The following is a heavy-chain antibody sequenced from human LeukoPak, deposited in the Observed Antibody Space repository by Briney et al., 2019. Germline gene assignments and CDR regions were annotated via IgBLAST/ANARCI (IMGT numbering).Heavy chain of an antibody. D-gene: IGHD1-1*01. J-gene: IGHJ4*02. CDR1: GFTFSSYS. V-gene: IGHV3-48*02. Sequence: GGSLRLSCVASGFTFSSYSMNWVRQAPGKGLEWVSYISTSSSTIYYADSVKGRFTISRDNAKNSLYLQMNSLRDDDTAVYYCARDHNYNFDYWGQGTLVTVSS. CDR3: ARDHNYNFDY. CDR2: ISTSSSTI.